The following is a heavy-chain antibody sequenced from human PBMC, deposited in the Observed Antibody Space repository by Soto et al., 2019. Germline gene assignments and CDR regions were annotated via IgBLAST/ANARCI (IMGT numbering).Heavy chain of an antibody. CDR2: INPNSGGT. D-gene: IGHD3-22*01. CDR1: GYTFTGYY. CDR3: ARDRYYYDSSGSMDV. Sequence: AASVKVSCKASGYTFTGYYMHWVRQAPGQGLEWMGWINPNSGGTNYAQKFQGWVTMTRDTSISTAYMELSRLRSDDTAVYYCARDRYYYDSSGSMDVWGQGTTVTVSS. J-gene: IGHJ6*02. V-gene: IGHV1-2*04.